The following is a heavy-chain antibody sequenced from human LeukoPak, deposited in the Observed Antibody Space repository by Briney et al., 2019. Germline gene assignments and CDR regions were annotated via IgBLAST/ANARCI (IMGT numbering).Heavy chain of an antibody. D-gene: IGHD3-10*01. V-gene: IGHV3-23*01. J-gene: IGHJ4*02. CDR1: GFTFSSYA. Sequence: GGSLRLSCAASGFTFSSYAMSWVRQAPGKGLEWVSTIGGTGGTTYYADSVKGRFTISRENSKNTLYLQMNSLRAEDTAVYYCAKAQPLHRSGHFDYWGQGTLVTVSS. CDR3: AKAQPLHRSGHFDY. CDR2: IGGTGGTT.